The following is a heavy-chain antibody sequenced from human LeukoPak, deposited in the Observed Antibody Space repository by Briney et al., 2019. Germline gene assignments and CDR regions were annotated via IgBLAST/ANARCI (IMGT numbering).Heavy chain of an antibody. V-gene: IGHV4-39*01. CDR2: IYYSGST. D-gene: IGHD6-19*01. J-gene: IGHJ5*02. Sequence: LETLSLTCTVSGGSISSSSYYWGWIRQPPGKGLEWIGSIYYSGSTYYNPSLKSRVTISVDTSKNQFSLKLSSVTAADTAVYYCARHRGYSSGWSPEFDPWGQGTLVTVSS. CDR1: GGSISSSSYY. CDR3: ARHRGYSSGWSPEFDP.